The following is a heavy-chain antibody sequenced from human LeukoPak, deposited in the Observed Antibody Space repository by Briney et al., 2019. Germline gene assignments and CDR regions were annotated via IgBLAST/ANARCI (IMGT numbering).Heavy chain of an antibody. Sequence: GGSLRLSCSASGFTFSYYAMLWVRQAPGKGLEYISGISSDGVTIYYADSLKGRSTISRDSSRNTLYLQMSSLRHEDTAVYYCLKDKNSGSDSPFDDWGQGTLVTVSS. J-gene: IGHJ4*02. CDR1: GFTFSYYA. V-gene: IGHV3-64D*06. D-gene: IGHD5-12*01. CDR2: ISSDGVTI. CDR3: LKDKNSGSDSPFDD.